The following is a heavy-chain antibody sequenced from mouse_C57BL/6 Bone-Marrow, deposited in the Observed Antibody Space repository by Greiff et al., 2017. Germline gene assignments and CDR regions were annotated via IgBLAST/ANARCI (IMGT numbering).Heavy chain of an antibody. CDR2: IYPRSGNT. CDR3: ARGDWDGYFDY. Sequence: VQLQESGAELARPGASVKLSCKASGYTFTSYGISWVKQRTGQGLEWIGEIYPRSGNTYYNEEFKGKATLTADKSSSTAYMELRSLTSEDSAVYFCARGDWDGYFDYWGQGTTLTVSS. V-gene: IGHV1-81*01. CDR1: GYTFTSYG. J-gene: IGHJ2*01. D-gene: IGHD4-1*01.